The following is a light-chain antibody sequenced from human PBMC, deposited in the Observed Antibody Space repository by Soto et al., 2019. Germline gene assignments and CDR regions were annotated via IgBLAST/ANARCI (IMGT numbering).Light chain of an antibody. Sequence: QSVLTQPLSASGTPGQRVIISCSGSSSNIGSNTVNWYQQLPGTAPKLLIYSHNQRPSGVPDRFSGSKSGTSASLAITGLQAEDEADYYCQSYDSSLSGSYVFGTGTKLTVL. CDR3: QSYDSSLSGSYV. V-gene: IGLV1-44*01. J-gene: IGLJ1*01. CDR2: SHN. CDR1: SSNIGSNT.